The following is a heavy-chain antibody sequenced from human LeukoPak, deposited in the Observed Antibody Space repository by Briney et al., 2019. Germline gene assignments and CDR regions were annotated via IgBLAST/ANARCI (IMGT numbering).Heavy chain of an antibody. CDR1: GYTFTSYG. CDR3: ARDSSGAFDY. D-gene: IGHD3-22*01. CDR2: ISAYNGNT. J-gene: IGHJ4*02. Sequence: ASVEVSCKASGYTFTSYGISWVRQAPGQGLEWMGWISAYNGNTNYVQELQGRVTMTTDTSTSTAYMELRSLRSDDTAVYYCARDSSGAFDYWGQGTLVTVSS. V-gene: IGHV1-18*01.